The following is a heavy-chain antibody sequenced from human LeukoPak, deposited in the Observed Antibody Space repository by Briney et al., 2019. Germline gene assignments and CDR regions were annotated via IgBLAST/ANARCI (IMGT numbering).Heavy chain of an antibody. V-gene: IGHV4-59*12. Sequence: PSETLSLTCTVSGGSISSYYWSWIRQPPGKGLEWIGYIYYSGSTYYNPSLKSRVTISVDTSKNQFSLKLSSVTAADTAVYYCAREAYDSSGSRAFDIWGQGTMVTVSS. CDR1: GGSISSYY. CDR2: IYYSGST. CDR3: AREAYDSSGSRAFDI. J-gene: IGHJ3*02. D-gene: IGHD3-22*01.